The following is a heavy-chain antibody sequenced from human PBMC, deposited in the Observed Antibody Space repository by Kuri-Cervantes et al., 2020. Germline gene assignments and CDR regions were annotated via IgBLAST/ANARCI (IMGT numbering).Heavy chain of an antibody. V-gene: IGHV4-59*01. CDR1: GGSISSYY. D-gene: IGHD6-13*01. J-gene: IGHJ6*02. CDR2: IYYSGST. CDR3: ARDRRSPSIAAAGTMGYYYYGMDV. Sequence: SETLSLTCTVSGGSISSYYWSWIRQPPGKGLEWIGYIYYSGSTNYNPSLKSRVTISVDTSKNQFSLKLSSVTAADTAVYYCARDRRSPSIAAAGTMGYYYYGMDVWGQGTTVTVSS.